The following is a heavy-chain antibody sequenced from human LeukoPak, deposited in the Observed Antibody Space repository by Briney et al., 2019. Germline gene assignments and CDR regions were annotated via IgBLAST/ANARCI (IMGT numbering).Heavy chain of an antibody. CDR2: FSAYNGNT. J-gene: IGHJ3*02. CDR1: GYTFTSYG. Sequence: ASVKVSCKASGYTFTSYGISWVRQAPGQGLEWMGWFSAYNGNTNYAQKLQGRVTMTTDTSTSTAYMELRSLRSDDTAVYYCARVGRYCGGDCYDAFDIWGQGTMVTVSS. D-gene: IGHD2-21*01. V-gene: IGHV1-18*01. CDR3: ARVGRYCGGDCYDAFDI.